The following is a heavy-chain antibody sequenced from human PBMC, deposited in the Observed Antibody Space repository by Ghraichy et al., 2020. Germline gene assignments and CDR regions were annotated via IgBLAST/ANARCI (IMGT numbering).Heavy chain of an antibody. CDR3: ATDHQGYCSGGSCYPGGY. V-gene: IGHV1-24*01. J-gene: IGHJ4*02. CDR1: GYTLTELS. D-gene: IGHD2-15*01. Sequence: ASVKVSCKVSGYTLTELSMHWVRQAPGKGLEWMGGFDPEDGETIYAQKFQGRVTMTEDTSTDTAYMELSSLRSEDTAVYYCATDHQGYCSGGSCYPGGYWGQGTLVTVSS. CDR2: FDPEDGET.